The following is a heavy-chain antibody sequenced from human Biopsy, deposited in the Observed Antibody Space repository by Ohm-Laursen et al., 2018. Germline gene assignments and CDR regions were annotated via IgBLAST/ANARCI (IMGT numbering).Heavy chain of an antibody. CDR3: ARDETGSSVFGPYYYGMDV. CDR1: GYSFTKYY. Sequence: SVKVSCKASGYSFTKYYINWVRQAPGQGLEWMGIINPTAGTTSYAEKFQGRVTLTRDTSTGTVYLELNSLIYEDTALYYCARDETGSSVFGPYYYGMDVWGQGTTVTVSS. CDR2: INPTAGTT. D-gene: IGHD3-9*01. V-gene: IGHV1-46*01. J-gene: IGHJ6*02.